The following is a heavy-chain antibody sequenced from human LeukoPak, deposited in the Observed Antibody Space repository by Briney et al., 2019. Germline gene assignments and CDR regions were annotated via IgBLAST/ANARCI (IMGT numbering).Heavy chain of an antibody. J-gene: IGHJ6*03. CDR3: ARDNKGGIAARGRYYYYMDV. V-gene: IGHV4-39*07. CDR1: GGSISSSSYY. CDR2: IYYSGST. Sequence: PSETLSLTCTVSGGSISSSSYYWGWIRQPPGKWLEWIGSIYYSGSTYYNPSLKSRVTISVDTSKNQFSLKLSSVTAADTAVYYCARDNKGGIAARGRYYYYMDVWGKGTTVTVSS. D-gene: IGHD6-6*01.